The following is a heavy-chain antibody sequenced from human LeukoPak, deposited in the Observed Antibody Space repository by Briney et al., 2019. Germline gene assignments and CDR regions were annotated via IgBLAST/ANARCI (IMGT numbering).Heavy chain of an antibody. Sequence: PGGSLRLSCAVSGITLSNYGMSWVRQAPGKGLEWVAGISDSGGRTNYADSVKGRFTISRDNSKNTLYLQMNSLRAEDTAVYYCARDYGDYVPLYYYYGMDVWGQGTTVTVSS. CDR1: GITLSNYG. CDR2: ISDSGGRT. CDR3: ARDYGDYVPLYYYYGMDV. J-gene: IGHJ6*02. V-gene: IGHV3-23*01. D-gene: IGHD4-17*01.